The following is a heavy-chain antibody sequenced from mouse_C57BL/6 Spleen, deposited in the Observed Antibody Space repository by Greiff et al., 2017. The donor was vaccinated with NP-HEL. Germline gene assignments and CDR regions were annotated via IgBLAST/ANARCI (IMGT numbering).Heavy chain of an antibody. CDR1: GFNITDDY. D-gene: IGHD1-1*01. CDR3: TRYYGSSSYYFDY. Sequence: VQLQQSGAELVRPGASVKLSCTASGFNITDDYMHWVKQRPEQGLEWIGWIDPENGDTEYASKFQGKATITADTSSNTAYLQLSSLTSEDTAVYYCTRYYGSSSYYFDYWGQGTTLTVSS. V-gene: IGHV14-4*01. CDR2: IDPENGDT. J-gene: IGHJ2*01.